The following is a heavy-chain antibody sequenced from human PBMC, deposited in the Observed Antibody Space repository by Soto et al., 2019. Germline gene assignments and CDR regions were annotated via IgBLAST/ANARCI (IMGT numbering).Heavy chain of an antibody. V-gene: IGHV4-31*03. CDR3: ARGIPNWFDP. CDR1: DGSISSSSYS. Sequence: SETLSLTCSVADGSISSSSYSRAWIRQPPGKGLEWIGYIYYSGSTYYNPSLKSRVTISVDTSKNQFSLKLSSVTAADTAVYYCARGIPNWFDPWGQGTLVTVSS. CDR2: IYYSGST. J-gene: IGHJ5*02.